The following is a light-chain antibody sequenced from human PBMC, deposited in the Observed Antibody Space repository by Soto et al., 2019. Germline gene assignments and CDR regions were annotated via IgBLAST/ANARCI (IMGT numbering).Light chain of an antibody. CDR2: LSSDGSH. Sequence: QLVLTQSPSASASLGASVKLTCTLSSGHSSYAIAWHQQQPEKGPRYLMKLSSDGSHSKGDGNPDRFSGSSAGSERYLTISSLHSEADADYYCQTWDSGARVVLGGGTKLTV. J-gene: IGLJ2*01. CDR3: QTWDSGARVV. V-gene: IGLV4-69*01. CDR1: SGHSSYA.